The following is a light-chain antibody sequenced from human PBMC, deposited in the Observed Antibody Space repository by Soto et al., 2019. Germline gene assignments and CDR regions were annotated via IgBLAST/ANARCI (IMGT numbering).Light chain of an antibody. J-gene: IGKJ1*01. CDR1: QSISSY. CDR3: QQSYSTPSWT. Sequence: EIQMTKSPFSLSASVGDRVTITCRASQSISSYLNWYQQKPGKAPKLLIYAASSLQSGVPSRFSGSGSGTDVTLTISSLQPEDFATYYCQQSYSTPSWTFGQGTKVDIK. CDR2: AAS. V-gene: IGKV1-39*01.